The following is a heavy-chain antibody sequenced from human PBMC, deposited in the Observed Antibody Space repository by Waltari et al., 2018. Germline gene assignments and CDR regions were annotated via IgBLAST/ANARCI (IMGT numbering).Heavy chain of an antibody. CDR1: GLPFRNSW. J-gene: IGHJ3*01. CDR3: SVSLNS. V-gene: IGHV3-7*01. CDR2: IKPDGNEK. Sequence: EVQLVESGGGLVQPGESLRLSRAASGLPFRNSWMDWVGQAPGRALEWVANIKPDGNEKYYVDSVKGRSTISRDNAKNSLFLQMDSLTAQDTAVYYCSVSLNSWGHGTMVTVSS.